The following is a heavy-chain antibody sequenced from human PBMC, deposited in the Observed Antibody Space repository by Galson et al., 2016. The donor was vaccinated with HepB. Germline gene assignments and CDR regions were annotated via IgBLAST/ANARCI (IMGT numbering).Heavy chain of an antibody. V-gene: IGHV3-NL1*01. J-gene: IGHJ6*02. CDR3: ARDKSFYYYGMDV. Sequence: SLRLSCAASGFTFSRYGMHWVRQAPGKGLEWVSIIHFSGTPIYYADSVKGRVTISRNNSNNTLYLQMTSLSPEDTAVYYCARDKSFYYYGMDVWGQGTTVTVSS. CDR1: GFTFSRYG. CDR2: IHFSGTPI.